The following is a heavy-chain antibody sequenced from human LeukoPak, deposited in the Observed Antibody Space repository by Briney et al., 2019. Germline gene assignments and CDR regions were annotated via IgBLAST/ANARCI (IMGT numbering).Heavy chain of an antibody. Sequence: GGSLRLSCAASGFTFSSYAMSWVRQAPGKGLEWVSAISGSGGSTYYADSVKGRFTISRDNSKNTLYLQMNSLRAEDTAVYYCAKDPRDGYKRNSYYFDYWGQGTLVTVSS. V-gene: IGHV3-23*01. J-gene: IGHJ4*02. D-gene: IGHD5-24*01. CDR2: ISGSGGST. CDR3: AKDPRDGYKRNSYYFDY. CDR1: GFTFSSYA.